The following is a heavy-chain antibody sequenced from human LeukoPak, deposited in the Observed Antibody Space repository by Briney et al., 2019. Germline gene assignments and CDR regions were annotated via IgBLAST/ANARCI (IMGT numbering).Heavy chain of an antibody. V-gene: IGHV1-18*01. Sequence: ASVKVSCKASGYTFTSYGVSWVRQAPGQGLEWMGWISTYSGDTNYAQKFEDRVTMTTDSSTSTAYMDLRSLRSDDTAVCFCARDPGGRWGFDYWGQGALVTVSS. CDR1: GYTFTSYG. J-gene: IGHJ4*02. CDR3: ARDPGGRWGFDY. CDR2: ISTYSGDT. D-gene: IGHD5-24*01.